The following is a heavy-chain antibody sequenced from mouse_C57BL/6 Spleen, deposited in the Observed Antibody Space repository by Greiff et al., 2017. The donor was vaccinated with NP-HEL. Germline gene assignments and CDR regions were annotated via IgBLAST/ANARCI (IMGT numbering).Heavy chain of an antibody. V-gene: IGHV5-6*02. CDR2: ISSGGSYT. CDR3: ARRDYYDYDDGAWFAY. J-gene: IGHJ3*01. CDR1: GFTFSSYG. D-gene: IGHD2-4*01. Sequence: DVKLVESGGDLVKPGGSLKLSCAASGFTFSSYGMSWVRQTPDKRLEWVATISSGGSYTYYPDSVKGRFTISRDNAKNTLYLQMSSLKSEDTAMYYCARRDYYDYDDGAWFAYWGQGTLVTVSA.